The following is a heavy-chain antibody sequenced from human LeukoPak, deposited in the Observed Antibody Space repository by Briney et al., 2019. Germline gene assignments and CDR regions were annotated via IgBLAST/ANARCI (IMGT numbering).Heavy chain of an antibody. J-gene: IGHJ3*02. Sequence: GRSLRLSCAASGFTFSSCGMHWVRQAPGKGLEWVAAIWYDGSNKYYADSVKGRFTISRDNSKNTLYLQMNSLRAEDTAVYYCAKDRYYGYDAFDIWGQGTMVTVSS. D-gene: IGHD3-10*01. V-gene: IGHV3-33*06. CDR1: GFTFSSCG. CDR2: IWYDGSNK. CDR3: AKDRYYGYDAFDI.